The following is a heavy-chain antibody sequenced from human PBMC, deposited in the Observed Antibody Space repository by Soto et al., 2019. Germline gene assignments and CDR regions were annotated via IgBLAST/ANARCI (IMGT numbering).Heavy chain of an antibody. CDR1: GFTFSSYA. Sequence: GGSLRLSCAASGFTFSSYAMHWVRQAPGKGLEWVAVISYDGSNKYYADSVKGRFTIPRDNSKNTLYLQMNSLRAEDTAVYYCARDRWNRPAPSYYYYGMDVWGQGTTVTVSS. CDR3: ARDRWNRPAPSYYYYGMDV. D-gene: IGHD1-1*01. V-gene: IGHV3-30-3*01. CDR2: ISYDGSNK. J-gene: IGHJ6*02.